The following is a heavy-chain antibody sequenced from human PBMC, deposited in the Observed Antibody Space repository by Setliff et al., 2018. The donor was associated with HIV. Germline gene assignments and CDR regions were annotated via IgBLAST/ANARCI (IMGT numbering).Heavy chain of an antibody. J-gene: IGHJ6*03. Sequence: SETLSLTCTVSGGSINSGGYYWVWIRQPALKGLEWIGYIYYSGSTNYNPSLKSRVTMSVDTSKNQFSLKLSSVTAADTAVYYCARDRTHSKVPRPYYYMDVWGKGTTVTVSS. CDR2: IYYSGST. D-gene: IGHD6-13*01. V-gene: IGHV4-61*10. CDR3: ARDRTHSKVPRPYYYMDV. CDR1: GGSINSGGYY.